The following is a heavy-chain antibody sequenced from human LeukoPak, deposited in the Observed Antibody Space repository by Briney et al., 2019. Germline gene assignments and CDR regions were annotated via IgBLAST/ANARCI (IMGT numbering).Heavy chain of an antibody. CDR2: INHSGSP. V-gene: IGHV4-34*01. J-gene: IGHJ3*02. D-gene: IGHD3-10*01. CDR3: ARDLSDYYGSGSYRPIDAFDI. CDR1: GGSFSGYY. Sequence: PSETLSLTCAVYGGSFSGYYWSWIRQPPGKGLEWIGVINHSGSPNYNPSLKSRVTISIDTSKNQFSLKLSPVTAADTAVYYCARDLSDYYGSGSYRPIDAFDIWGQGTMVTVSS.